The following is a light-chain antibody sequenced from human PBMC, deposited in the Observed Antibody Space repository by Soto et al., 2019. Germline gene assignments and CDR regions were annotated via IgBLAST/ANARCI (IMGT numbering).Light chain of an antibody. CDR3: KQYGSSPQT. CDR2: GAS. J-gene: IGKJ1*01. V-gene: IGKV3-20*01. Sequence: EFVLTQSPGTLSLSPGERATLSCRASQSVSNNYLAWYQQKPGQAPRLLIYGASSRATGIQDRFSGSGSGTDFTLTIRRLEPEDFAVYYCKQYGSSPQTFGQGTKVDIK. CDR1: QSVSNNY.